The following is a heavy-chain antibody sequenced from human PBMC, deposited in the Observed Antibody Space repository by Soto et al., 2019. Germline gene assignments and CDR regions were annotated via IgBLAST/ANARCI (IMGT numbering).Heavy chain of an antibody. CDR1: GFTFDDYG. CDR2: INWNGGST. D-gene: IGHD2-2*01. V-gene: IGHV3-20*01. Sequence: GGSLRLSCAASGFTFDDYGMSWVRQAPGKGLEWVSGINWNGGSTGYADSVKGRFTISRDNAKNSLYLQMNSLRAADTALYHCARALVVPYYYMDVWGKGTTVTVSS. J-gene: IGHJ6*03. CDR3: ARALVVPYYYMDV.